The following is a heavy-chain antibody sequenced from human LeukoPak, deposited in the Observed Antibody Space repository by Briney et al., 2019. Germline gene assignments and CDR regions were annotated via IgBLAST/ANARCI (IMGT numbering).Heavy chain of an antibody. V-gene: IGHV4-4*07. D-gene: IGHD6-6*01. CDR1: GASINTYY. CDR3: ARVGGPVPAALEDAFDL. CDR2: VYTSGSP. J-gene: IGHJ3*01. Sequence: ETSETLSLTCNVFGASINTYYWSWIRQSAGGGLEFIGRVYTSGSPDYNPSLKSRVAMSADTSKNQFSLKLRSVTAADTALYFCARVGGPVPAALEDAFDLWGQGILVTVSS.